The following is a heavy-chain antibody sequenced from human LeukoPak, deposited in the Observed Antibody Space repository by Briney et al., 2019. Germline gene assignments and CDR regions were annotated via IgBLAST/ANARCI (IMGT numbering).Heavy chain of an antibody. D-gene: IGHD3-22*01. Sequence: GGSLRLSCAASGIDFNNNGMHWVRQAPGKGLEWVAFIRYDGSNKYYADSVKGRFTISRDNSKNTLYLQMNSLRAEDTAVYYCAKVGYYDSSGYYSHYYYYYMDVWGKGTTVTISS. V-gene: IGHV3-30*02. CDR3: AKVGYYDSSGYYSHYYYYYMDV. CDR2: IRYDGSNK. J-gene: IGHJ6*03. CDR1: GIDFNNNG.